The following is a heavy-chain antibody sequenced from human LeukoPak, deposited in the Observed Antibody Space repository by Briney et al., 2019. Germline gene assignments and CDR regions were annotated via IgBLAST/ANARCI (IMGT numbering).Heavy chain of an antibody. V-gene: IGHV4-39*07. CDR1: GGSISSSSYY. J-gene: IGHJ4*02. CDR2: IYYSGST. Sequence: SETLSLTCTVSGGSISSSSYYWGWIRQPPGKGLEWIGSIYYSGSTYYNPSLKSRVTISVDTSKNQFSLKLSSVTAADTAVYYCARGPTGSFDHWGQGTLVTVSS. CDR3: ARGPTGSFDH. D-gene: IGHD1-14*01.